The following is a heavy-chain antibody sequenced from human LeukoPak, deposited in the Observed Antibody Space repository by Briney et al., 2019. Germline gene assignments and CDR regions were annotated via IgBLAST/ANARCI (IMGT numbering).Heavy chain of an antibody. CDR2: INQDGSEK. V-gene: IGHV3-7*01. D-gene: IGHD6-13*01. CDR3: ARDSEHSSSFAFDI. Sequence: GESLKISCAASGFTFRSHWMSWVRQAPGKGLEWVANINQDGSEKHYVDYVKGRFTISRDNAKNSLYLQMNSLRAEDTAMYYCARDSEHSSSFAFDIWGQRTMVTVSS. J-gene: IGHJ3*02. CDR1: GFTFRSHW.